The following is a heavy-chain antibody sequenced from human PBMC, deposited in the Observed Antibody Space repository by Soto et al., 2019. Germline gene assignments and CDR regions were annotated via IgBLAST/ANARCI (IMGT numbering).Heavy chain of an antibody. D-gene: IGHD3-3*01. Sequence: PGGSLRLSCAASGFTFSSYGMHWVRQAPGKGLEWVAVIWYDGSNKYYADSVKGRFTISRDNSKNTLYLQMNSLRAEDTAVYYCARDAVPIPYYDFWSGSKREDNWFDPWGQGTLVTVSS. CDR3: ARDAVPIPYYDFWSGSKREDNWFDP. CDR1: GFTFSSYG. J-gene: IGHJ5*02. CDR2: IWYDGSNK. V-gene: IGHV3-33*08.